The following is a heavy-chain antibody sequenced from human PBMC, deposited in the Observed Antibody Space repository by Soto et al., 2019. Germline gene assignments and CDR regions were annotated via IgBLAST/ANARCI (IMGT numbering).Heavy chain of an antibody. CDR3: AGVQSRFYDILPSTGGMDV. CDR1: GGSISSYY. Sequence: SETLSLTCTVSGGSISSYYWSWIRQPPGKGLEWIGYIYYSGSTNYNPSLKSRVTISVDTSKNQFSLKLSSVTAADTAVYYCAGVQSRFYDILPSTGGMDVWGQGTTVTVSS. D-gene: IGHD3-9*01. V-gene: IGHV4-59*01. CDR2: IYYSGST. J-gene: IGHJ6*02.